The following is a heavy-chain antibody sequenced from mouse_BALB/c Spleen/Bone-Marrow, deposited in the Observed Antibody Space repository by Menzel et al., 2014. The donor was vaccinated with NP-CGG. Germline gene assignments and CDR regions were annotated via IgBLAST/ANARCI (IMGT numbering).Heavy chain of an antibody. CDR2: IWGDGST. J-gene: IGHJ2*01. V-gene: IGHV2-6-7*01. Sequence: VKLMESGPGLVSPSQSLSITCTVSGFSLTGYGLNWVRQPPGKGLEWLGMIWGDGSTDYNSALKSRLSISKDNSKSQVFLKMNSLQTDDTARYYCARDDGYYFDYWGQGATLTVSS. CDR1: GFSLTGYG. D-gene: IGHD2-3*01. CDR3: ARDDGYYFDY.